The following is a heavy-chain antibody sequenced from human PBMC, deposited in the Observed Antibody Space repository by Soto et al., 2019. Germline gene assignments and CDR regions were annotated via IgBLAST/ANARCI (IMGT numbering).Heavy chain of an antibody. J-gene: IGHJ4*02. V-gene: IGHV3-21*01. CDR1: GFTFSSYS. CDR2: ISSSSSYI. CDR3: ARVSAGTNDY. Sequence: GGSLRLSCAASGFTFSSYSMNWVRQAPGKGLEWVSSISSSSSYIYYADSVKGRFTISRDNAKNSLYLQINSLRAEDTAVYYCARVSAGTNDYWGQGTLVTVSS.